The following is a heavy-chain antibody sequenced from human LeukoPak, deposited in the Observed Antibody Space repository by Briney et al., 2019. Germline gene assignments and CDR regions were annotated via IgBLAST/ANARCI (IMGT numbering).Heavy chain of an antibody. D-gene: IGHD1-26*01. Sequence: PSETLSLTCTVSGGSISSSSYYWGWIRQPPGKGLEWIGNIYYSGSTFYNPSLQSRVTISVDTSKNQFSLKLRSVTAADTAVYYRARHVYGIVGATISDYWGQGTLVTVSS. CDR3: ARHVYGIVGATISDY. CDR2: IYYSGST. CDR1: GGSISSSSYY. J-gene: IGHJ4*02. V-gene: IGHV4-39*01.